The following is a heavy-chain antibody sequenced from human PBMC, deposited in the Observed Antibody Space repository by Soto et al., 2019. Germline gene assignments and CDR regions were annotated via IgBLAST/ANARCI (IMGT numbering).Heavy chain of an antibody. CDR2: IYFSGST. Sequence: QVQLQESGPGLVEPSQTLSLTCTVSGGSIGSGDYSWNWIRRPPGKGLEWIGHIYFSGSTYYNPSLKSRVSMSIDTSKHQFSLKLTSVTAADTAVYYCARENTIFGVVSLSFDYWGRGSLVTVS. CDR1: GGSIGSGDYS. CDR3: ARENTIFGVVSLSFDY. V-gene: IGHV4-30-4*01. D-gene: IGHD3-3*01. J-gene: IGHJ4*02.